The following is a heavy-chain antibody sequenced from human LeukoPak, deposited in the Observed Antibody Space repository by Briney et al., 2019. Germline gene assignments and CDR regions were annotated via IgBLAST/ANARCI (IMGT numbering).Heavy chain of an antibody. J-gene: IGHJ4*02. V-gene: IGHV3-48*03. Sequence: GGSLRLSCAASGFTFSSYEMNWVRQAPGKGLEWVSYISSSGSTIYYADSVKGRFTISRDNAKNSLYLQMNSLRAEDTAVCYCAREDDSSGYYYFWGQGTLVTVSS. D-gene: IGHD3-22*01. CDR1: GFTFSSYE. CDR2: ISSSGSTI. CDR3: AREDDSSGYYYF.